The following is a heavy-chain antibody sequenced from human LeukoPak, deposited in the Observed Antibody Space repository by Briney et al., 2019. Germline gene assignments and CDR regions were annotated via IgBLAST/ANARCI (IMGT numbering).Heavy chain of an antibody. D-gene: IGHD2/OR15-2a*01. CDR1: GFTFSNYA. CDR3: ATGNQIIGRPAFDY. Sequence: QSGGSLRLSCAASGFTFSNYAMNWVRQSPGKGLEWVSSISGSGDSSFYTDSVKGRFTISRDNSKNTLYLQMNSLRAEDTAMYYCATGNQIIGRPAFDYWGQGTLVTVSS. J-gene: IGHJ4*02. CDR2: ISGSGDSS. V-gene: IGHV3-23*01.